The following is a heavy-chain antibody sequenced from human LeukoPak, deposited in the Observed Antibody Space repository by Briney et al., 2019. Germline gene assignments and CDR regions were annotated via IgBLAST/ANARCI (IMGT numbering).Heavy chain of an antibody. CDR1: GFTFSSYA. Sequence: GGSLRLSCAASGFTFSSYAMHWVRQAPGKGLEWVAVISYDGSNKYYADSVKGRFTISRDNSKNTLYLQMNSLRAEDTAVYYCARDDPDIDYWGQGTLATVSS. J-gene: IGHJ4*02. CDR2: ISYDGSNK. D-gene: IGHD2-15*01. V-gene: IGHV3-30-3*01. CDR3: ARDDPDIDY.